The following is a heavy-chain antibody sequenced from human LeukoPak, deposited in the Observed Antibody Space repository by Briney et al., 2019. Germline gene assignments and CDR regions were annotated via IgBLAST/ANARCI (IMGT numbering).Heavy chain of an antibody. J-gene: IGHJ5*02. V-gene: IGHV4-34*01. Sequence: PSETLSLTCAVSGGSFSGYYWTWIRQPPGKGLEWIGEINHSGSANYNPSLMSRVTISLDTSKNHFSLKLSSVTAADTAVYYCARHFNSGSYYSWFDPWGQGTLVTVSS. D-gene: IGHD1-26*01. CDR3: ARHFNSGSYYSWFDP. CDR1: GGSFSGYY. CDR2: INHSGSA.